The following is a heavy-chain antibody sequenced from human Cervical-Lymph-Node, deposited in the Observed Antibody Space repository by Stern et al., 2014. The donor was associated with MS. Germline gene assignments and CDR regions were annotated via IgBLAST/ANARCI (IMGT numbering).Heavy chain of an antibody. J-gene: IGHJ4*02. V-gene: IGHV1-69*01. CDR1: GGTFTSYA. CDR3: AKAAVTTASIDS. Sequence: VQLVESGAEVKKPGSSVKVSCKASGGTFTSYAFNWVRQAPGQGLEWMGGIIPILDTTNFAQNFQGRLTITADESTSTAYMELSSLESEDTAVYYCAKAAVTTASIDSWGQGTLVTVSS. CDR2: IIPILDTT. D-gene: IGHD4-17*01.